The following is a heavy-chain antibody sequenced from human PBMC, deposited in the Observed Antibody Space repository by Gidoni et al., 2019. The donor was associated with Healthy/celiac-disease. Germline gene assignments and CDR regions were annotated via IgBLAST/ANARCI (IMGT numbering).Heavy chain of an antibody. J-gene: IGHJ6*02. CDR2: ISWNSGSI. D-gene: IGHD6-13*01. CDR1: GFTFDDYA. Sequence: EVQLVESGGGLVQPGRSLRLSCAASGFTFDDYAMHWVRQAPGKGLEWVSGISWNSGSIGYADSVKGRFTISRDNAKNSLYLQMNSLRAEDTALYYCAKDVGSSWYYYYGMDVWGQGTTVTVSS. V-gene: IGHV3-9*01. CDR3: AKDVGSSWYYYYGMDV.